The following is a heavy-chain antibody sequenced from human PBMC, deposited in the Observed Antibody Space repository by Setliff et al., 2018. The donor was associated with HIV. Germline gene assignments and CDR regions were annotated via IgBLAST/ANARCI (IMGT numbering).Heavy chain of an antibody. J-gene: IGHJ4*02. CDR1: GDSISSGTYY. V-gene: IGHV4-61*09. D-gene: IGHD6-6*01. CDR3: ARHDTEYSSYPIDY. CDR2: IYITGST. Sequence: SETLSLTCTVSGDSISSGTYYWTWIRQSAGKGLEWIGHIYITGSTYYNPSLKSRVTISVDTSKNQFSLKLSSVTAADTAVYYCARHDTEYSSYPIDYWGQGDLVTVSS.